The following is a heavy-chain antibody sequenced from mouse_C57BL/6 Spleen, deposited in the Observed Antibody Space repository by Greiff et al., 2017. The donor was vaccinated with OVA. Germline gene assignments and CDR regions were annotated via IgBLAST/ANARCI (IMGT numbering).Heavy chain of an antibody. CDR1: GYTFTDYN. Sequence: VQLQQSGPELVKPGASVKMSCKASGYTFTDYNMHWVKQSHGKSLEWIGYINPNNGGTSYNQKFKGKATLTVNKSSSTAYMELRSLTSEDSAVYYSAREKTDGNYAFAYWGQGTLVTVSA. V-gene: IGHV1-22*01. CDR3: AREKTDGNYAFAY. J-gene: IGHJ3*01. CDR2: INPNNGGT. D-gene: IGHD2-1*01.